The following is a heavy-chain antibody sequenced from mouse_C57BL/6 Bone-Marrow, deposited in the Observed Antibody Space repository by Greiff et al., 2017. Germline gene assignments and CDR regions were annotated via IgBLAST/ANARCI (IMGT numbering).Heavy chain of an antibody. CDR3: TRWGFLAWFAY. CDR2: IDPETGGT. CDR1: GYTFTDYE. Sequence: QVQLQQSGAELVRPGASVTLSCKASGYTFTDYEMHWVKQTPVHGLEWIGAIDPETGGTAYNQKFKGKAILTADKSSSTAYMELRSLTSEDSAVYYCTRWGFLAWFAYWGQGTLVTVSA. J-gene: IGHJ3*01. V-gene: IGHV1-15*01.